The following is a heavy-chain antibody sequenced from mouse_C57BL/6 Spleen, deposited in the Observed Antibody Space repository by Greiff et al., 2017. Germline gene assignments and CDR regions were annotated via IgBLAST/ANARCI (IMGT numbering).Heavy chain of an antibody. J-gene: IGHJ2*01. D-gene: IGHD3-3*01. CDR2: IYPSDSET. CDR3: AREGLGVDY. V-gene: IGHV1-61*01. CDR1: GYTFTSYW. Sequence: QVQLQQPGAELVRPGSSVKLSCKASGYTFTSYWMDWVKQRPGQGLEWIGNIYPSDSETHCNQKFKDKATLTVDKSSSTAYMQRSSLTSEDSAVYYCAREGLGVDYWGQGTTLTVSS.